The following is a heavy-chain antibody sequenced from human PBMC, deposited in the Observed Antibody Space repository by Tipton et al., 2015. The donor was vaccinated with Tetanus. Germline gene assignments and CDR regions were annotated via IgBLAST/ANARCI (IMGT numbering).Heavy chain of an antibody. CDR3: TTSGIVGSGSPVDY. V-gene: IGHV3-15*07. CDR2: IKSKTDGGTT. J-gene: IGHJ4*02. D-gene: IGHD1-26*01. Sequence: SLRLFCATSGLFFKNAWMNWVRQAPGKGLEWVGRIKSKTDGGTTDYAARVKDRFSISRDDSKNTLFLQMNSLKTEDTAVYYCTTSGIVGSGSPVDYWGRGTLVTVSS. CDR1: GLFFKNAW.